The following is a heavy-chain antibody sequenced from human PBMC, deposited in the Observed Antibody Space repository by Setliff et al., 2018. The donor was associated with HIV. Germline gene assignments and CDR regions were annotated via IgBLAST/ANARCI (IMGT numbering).Heavy chain of an antibody. Sequence: SETLSLTCAVYGGSFSGHYWSWIRQPPGKGMEWIGEVNHSGSTYYNPSLKSRVTISVDTSKNQFSLKLSSVTAADTAVYYCARDLMAPDRYFDYWGQGTLVTVSS. V-gene: IGHV4-34*01. CDR2: VNHSGST. CDR1: GGSFSGHY. J-gene: IGHJ4*02. D-gene: IGHD2-8*01. CDR3: ARDLMAPDRYFDY.